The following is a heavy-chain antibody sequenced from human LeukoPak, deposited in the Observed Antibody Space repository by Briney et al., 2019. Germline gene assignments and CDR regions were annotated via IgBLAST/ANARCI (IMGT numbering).Heavy chain of an antibody. Sequence: SETLSLTCTVSGDSISSSSYYWGWIRQPPGKGLEWIGSIYYSGSTYYNPSLKSRVTISVDTSKNRFSLKLSSVTAADTAVYYCARAGGSIAARLDYWGQGTLVTVSS. CDR2: IYYSGST. J-gene: IGHJ4*02. D-gene: IGHD6-6*01. CDR3: ARAGGSIAARLDY. V-gene: IGHV4-39*07. CDR1: GDSISSSSYY.